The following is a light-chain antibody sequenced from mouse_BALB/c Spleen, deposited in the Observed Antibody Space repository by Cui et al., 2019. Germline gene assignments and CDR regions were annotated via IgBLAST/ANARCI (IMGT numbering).Light chain of an antibody. CDR1: SSVSY. J-gene: IGKJ5*01. V-gene: IGKV4-68*01. CDR2: LTS. CDR3: QQWSSNPLT. Sequence: QIVLTHSPAPMSASPGEKVTMTCSASSSVSYMYWYQQKPRSSPKPWIYLTSNLASGVPARFSGSGSGTSYSLTISSMEAEDAATYYCQQWSSNPLTFGAGTKLELK.